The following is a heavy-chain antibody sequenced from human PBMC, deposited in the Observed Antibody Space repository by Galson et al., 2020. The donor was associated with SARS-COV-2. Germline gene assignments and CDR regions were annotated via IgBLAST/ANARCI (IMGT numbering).Heavy chain of an antibody. CDR1: GFTFSSYW. D-gene: IGHD6-6*01. J-gene: IGHJ4*02. CDR3: ARGWEWGSSSSPSGFDY. CDR2: IKQDGSEK. V-gene: IGHV3-7*03. Sequence: GESLKISCAASGFTFSSYWMSWVRQAPGKGLEWVANIKQDGSEKYYVDSVKGRFTISRDNAKNSLYLQMNSLRAEDTAVYYCARGWEWGSSSSPSGFDYWGQGTLVTVSS.